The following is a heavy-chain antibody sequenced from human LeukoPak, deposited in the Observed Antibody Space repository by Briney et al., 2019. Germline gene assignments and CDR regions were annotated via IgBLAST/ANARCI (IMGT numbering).Heavy chain of an antibody. CDR1: GYSFTNYW. CDR2: IYPDDSDT. V-gene: IGHV5-51*01. Sequence: GESLKISCKGSGYSFTNYWIGWVRQMPGKGLEWMGIIYPDDSDTRYSPSFQGQVTISADKSISTAYLQWSSLKASDTAMYYCARLPNVVVAATFLYFQHWGQGTLVTVSS. CDR3: ARLPNVVVAATFLYFQH. D-gene: IGHD2-15*01. J-gene: IGHJ1*01.